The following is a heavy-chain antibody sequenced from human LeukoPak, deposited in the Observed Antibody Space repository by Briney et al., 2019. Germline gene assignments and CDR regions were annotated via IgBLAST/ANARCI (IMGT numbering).Heavy chain of an antibody. V-gene: IGHV3-53*01. CDR2: IYSGGST. CDR1: GFTVNSNY. J-gene: IGHJ6*02. Sequence: GGSLRLSCAASGFTVNSNYMSWVRQAPGKGLEWVSVIYSGGSTYYADSVKGRFTISRDNSKNTLYLQMNSLRAEDTAVYYCARDRVVVPAAIDYGMDVWGQGTTVTVSS. D-gene: IGHD2-2*01. CDR3: ARDRVVVPAAIDYGMDV.